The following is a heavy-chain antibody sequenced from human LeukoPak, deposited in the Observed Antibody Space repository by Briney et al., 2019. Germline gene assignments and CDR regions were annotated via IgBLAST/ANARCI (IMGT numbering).Heavy chain of an antibody. D-gene: IGHD1-26*01. CDR2: IYYSGST. V-gene: IGHV4-39*01. J-gene: IGHJ2*01. CDR3: ARYSGSYRAGWYFDL. Sequence: SETLSLTCTVSGGSISSSSYYWGWIRQPPGEGLEWIGSIYYSGSTYYNPSLKSRVTISVDTSRNQFSLKLSSVTAADTAVYYCARYSGSYRAGWYFDLWGRGTLVTVSS. CDR1: GGSISSSSYY.